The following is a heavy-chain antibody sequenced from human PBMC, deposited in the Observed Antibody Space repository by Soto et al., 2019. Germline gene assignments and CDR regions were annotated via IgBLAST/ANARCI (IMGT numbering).Heavy chain of an antibody. CDR1: GYTFTNSG. CDR3: ARGRSFYNYLDV. Sequence: GASVKVSCKASGYTFTNSGGAWVRQAPGQGLEWMGWIWVYNNKIDYAQNFQGRVTLTTDPSTDTAYMKLGSLRSDDTAVYYCARGRSFYNYLDVWGKGTTVTVSS. CDR2: IWVYNNKI. V-gene: IGHV1-18*01. J-gene: IGHJ6*03.